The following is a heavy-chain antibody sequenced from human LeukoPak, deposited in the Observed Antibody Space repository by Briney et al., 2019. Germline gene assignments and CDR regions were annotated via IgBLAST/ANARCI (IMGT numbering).Heavy chain of an antibody. V-gene: IGHV3-66*01. J-gene: IGHJ4*02. D-gene: IGHD2-2*01. CDR3: ARDPLDSVVVPAATGDY. CDR2: IYSGGST. CDR1: GFTVSSNY. Sequence: PGGSLRLSCAASGFTVSSNYMSWVRQAPGKGLEWVSVIYSGGSTYYADSVKGRFTISRDNSKNTLYLQMNSLRAEDTAVYYCARDPLDSVVVPAATGDYWGQGTLVTVSS.